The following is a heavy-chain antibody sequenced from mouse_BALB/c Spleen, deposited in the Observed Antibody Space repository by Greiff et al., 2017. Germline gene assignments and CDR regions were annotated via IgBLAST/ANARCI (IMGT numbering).Heavy chain of an antibody. D-gene: IGHD2-10*01. CDR1: GYTFSSYW. J-gene: IGHJ3*01. Sequence: VKLQESGAELMKPGASVKISCKATGYTFSSYWIEWVKQRPGHGLEWIGEILPGSGSTNYNEKFKGKATFTADTSSNTAYMQLSSLTSVDSAVYYCARSYYGNYGFAYWGQGTLVTVSA. V-gene: IGHV1-9*01. CDR2: ILPGSGST. CDR3: ARSYYGNYGFAY.